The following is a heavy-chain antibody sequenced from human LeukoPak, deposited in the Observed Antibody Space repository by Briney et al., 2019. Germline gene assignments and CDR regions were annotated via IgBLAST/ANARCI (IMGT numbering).Heavy chain of an antibody. CDR3: ARELIAAAQEGFDY. J-gene: IGHJ4*02. D-gene: IGHD6-6*01. CDR1: GGTFSSYA. V-gene: IGHV1-69*13. CDR2: IIPIFGTA. Sequence: ASVKVSRKASGGTFSSYAISWVRPAPGQGLEWMGGIIPIFGTAHYAQKFQGRVTITADESTSTAYMELSSLRSEDTAVYYCARELIAAAQEGFDYWGQGTLVTVSS.